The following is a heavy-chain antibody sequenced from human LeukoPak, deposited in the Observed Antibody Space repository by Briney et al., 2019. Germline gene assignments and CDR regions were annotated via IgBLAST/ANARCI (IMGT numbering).Heavy chain of an antibody. CDR2: ISYDGSNK. CDR3: ARDLGLSGSGI. Sequence: GGSLRLSCAASGFTFSSYAMHWVRQAPGKGLEWVAVISYDGSNKYYADSVKGRFTISRDNSKNTLYLQMNSLRAEDTAVYYCARDLGLSGSGIWGQGTMVTVS. CDR1: GFTFSSYA. V-gene: IGHV3-30-3*01. D-gene: IGHD5-12*01. J-gene: IGHJ3*02.